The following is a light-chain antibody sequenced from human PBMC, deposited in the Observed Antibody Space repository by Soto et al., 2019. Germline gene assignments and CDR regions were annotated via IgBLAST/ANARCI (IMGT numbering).Light chain of an antibody. Sequence: EIVLTQSPGTLSLSPGERATLSCRASQSVSSSSLAWYQQRPGQAPRLLIYSASNRATGIPDRFSGSGSGTDFTLTISRLEPEDFAVYYCQEYGNSRTFGQGTKVDIK. V-gene: IGKV3-20*01. CDR1: QSVSSSS. CDR3: QEYGNSRT. CDR2: SAS. J-gene: IGKJ1*01.